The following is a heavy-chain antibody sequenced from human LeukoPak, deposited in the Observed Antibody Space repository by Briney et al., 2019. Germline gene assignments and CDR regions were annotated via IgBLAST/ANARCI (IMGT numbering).Heavy chain of an antibody. V-gene: IGHV4-61*01. CDR1: GGSVSSGSYY. CDR2: IYYSGGT. J-gene: IGHJ4*02. Sequence: SETLSLTCTVSGGSVSSGSYYWSWIRQPPGKGLEWIGYIYYSGGTNYNPSLKSRVTISVDTSKNQFSLKLSSVTAADTAVYYCAREAGYSYGYDYWGQGTLVTVSS. CDR3: AREAGYSYGYDY. D-gene: IGHD5-18*01.